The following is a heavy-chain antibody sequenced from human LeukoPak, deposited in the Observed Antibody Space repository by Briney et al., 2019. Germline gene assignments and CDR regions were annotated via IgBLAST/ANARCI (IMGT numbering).Heavy chain of an antibody. CDR3: AGLGASGNGYLSWFDP. Sequence: AETLSLTCTVSGGSISTYYWSWIRQPPGKGLEWIGYIYYSGNSNYNPSLKSRVTISVDTSKNQFSLKLSSVTAADTAVYYCAGLGASGNGYLSWFDPWGQGTLVTVSA. V-gene: IGHV4-59*01. J-gene: IGHJ5*02. D-gene: IGHD3-22*01. CDR1: GGSISTYY. CDR2: IYYSGNS.